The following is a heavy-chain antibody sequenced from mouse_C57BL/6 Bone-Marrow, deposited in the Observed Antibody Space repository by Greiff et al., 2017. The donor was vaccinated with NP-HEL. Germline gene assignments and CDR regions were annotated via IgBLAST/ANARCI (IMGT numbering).Heavy chain of an antibody. J-gene: IGHJ2*01. Sequence: VQLQQPGAELVKPGASVKLSCKASGYTFTSYWMHWVKQRPGQGLEWIGMIHPNSGSTNYNEKFKSKATLTVDKSSSTAYMQLSSLTSEDSAVYYCAKGTVVPYYFDYWGQGTTLTVSS. CDR1: GYTFTSYW. CDR3: AKGTVVPYYFDY. CDR2: IHPNSGST. V-gene: IGHV1-64*01. D-gene: IGHD1-1*01.